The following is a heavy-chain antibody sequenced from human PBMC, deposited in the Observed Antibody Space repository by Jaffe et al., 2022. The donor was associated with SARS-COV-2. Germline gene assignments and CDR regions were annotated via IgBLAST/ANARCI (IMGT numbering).Heavy chain of an antibody. Sequence: QITLKESGPTLVKPTQTLTLTCTFSGFSLSTSGVGVGWIRQPPGKALEWLALIYWDDDKRYSPSLKSRLTITKDTSKNQVVLTMTNMDPVDTATYYCAHRPVWMVYAVNWFDPWGQGTLVTVSS. CDR1: GFSLSTSGVG. V-gene: IGHV2-5*02. CDR3: AHRPVWMVYAVNWFDP. J-gene: IGHJ5*02. CDR2: IYWDDDK. D-gene: IGHD2-8*01.